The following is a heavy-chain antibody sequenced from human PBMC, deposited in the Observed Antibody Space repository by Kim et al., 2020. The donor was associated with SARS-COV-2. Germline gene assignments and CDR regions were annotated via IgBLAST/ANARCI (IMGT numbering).Heavy chain of an antibody. CDR3: AKGGGHYDFWSGYPDY. V-gene: IGHV3-30*18. Sequence: GGSLRLSCAASGFTFSSYGMHWVRQAPGKGLEWVAVISYDGSNKYYADSVKGRFTISRDNSKNTLYLQMNSLRAEDTAVYYCAKGGGHYDFWSGYPDYWGQGTLVTVSS. CDR1: GFTFSSYG. CDR2: ISYDGSNK. J-gene: IGHJ4*02. D-gene: IGHD3-3*01.